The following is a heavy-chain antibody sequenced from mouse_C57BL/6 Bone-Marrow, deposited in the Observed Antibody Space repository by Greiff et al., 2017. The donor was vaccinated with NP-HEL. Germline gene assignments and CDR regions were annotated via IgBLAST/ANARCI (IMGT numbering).Heavy chain of an antibody. V-gene: IGHV5-4*01. CDR1: GFTFSSYA. CDR2: ISDGGSYT. CDR3: ARDATAQATGYYAMDY. D-gene: IGHD3-2*02. Sequence: DVMLVESGGGLVKPGGSLKLSCAASGFTFSSYAMSWVRQTPEKRLEWVATISDGGSYTYYPDNVKGRFTISRDNAKNNLYLQMSHLKSEDTAMYYCARDATAQATGYYAMDYWGQGTSVTVSS. J-gene: IGHJ4*01.